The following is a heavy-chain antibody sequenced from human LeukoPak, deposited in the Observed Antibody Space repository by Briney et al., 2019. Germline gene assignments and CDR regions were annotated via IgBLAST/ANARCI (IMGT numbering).Heavy chain of an antibody. J-gene: IGHJ4*02. D-gene: IGHD6-13*01. CDR2: INPNSGGT. Sequence: GASVEVSCKASGYTFTGYYMHWVRQAPGQGLEWMGWINPNSGGTNYVQKFQGRVTMTRDTSISTAYMELSRLRSDDTAVYYCARDLLTAAGGGYWGQGTLVTVSS. CDR1: GYTFTGYY. V-gene: IGHV1-2*02. CDR3: ARDLLTAAGGGY.